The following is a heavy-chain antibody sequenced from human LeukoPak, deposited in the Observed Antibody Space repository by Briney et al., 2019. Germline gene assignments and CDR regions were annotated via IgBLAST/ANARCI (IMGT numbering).Heavy chain of an antibody. J-gene: IGHJ6*02. CDR1: GFTVSSNY. CDR2: IYSGGST. CDR3: ARAGQWLRIYGMDV. V-gene: IGHV3-53*01. Sequence: GGSLRLSCAASGFTVSSNYMSWVRQAPGKGLEWVSVIYSGGSTYYADSVKGRFTISRDNSKNTLYLQMNSLRAEDTAVYYCARAGQWLRIYGMDVWGQGTTVTVSS. D-gene: IGHD5-12*01.